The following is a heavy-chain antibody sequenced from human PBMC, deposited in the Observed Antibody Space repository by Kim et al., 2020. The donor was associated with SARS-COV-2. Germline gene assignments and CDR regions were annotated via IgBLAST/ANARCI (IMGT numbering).Heavy chain of an antibody. Sequence: ASVKVSCKASGYTFTSYAMHWVRQAPGQRLEWMGWINAGNGNTKYSQKFQGRVTITRDTSASTAYMELSSLRSEDTAVYYCARDGSSSPLYYYYYMDVWGKGTTVTVSS. CDR3: ARDGSSSPLYYYYYMDV. J-gene: IGHJ6*03. D-gene: IGHD6-6*01. CDR2: INAGNGNT. V-gene: IGHV1-3*01. CDR1: GYTFTSYA.